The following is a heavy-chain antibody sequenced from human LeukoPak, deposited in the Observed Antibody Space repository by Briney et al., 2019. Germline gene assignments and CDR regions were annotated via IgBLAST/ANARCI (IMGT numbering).Heavy chain of an antibody. CDR1: GGSISSYY. Sequence: SETLSLTCTVSGGSISSYYWSWIRQPPGKGLEWIGYIYYSGSTNYNPSLKSRVTISVDTSKNQFSLKLSSVTAADTAVYCCARVSRLIYYYDSSGFLDYFDYWGQGTLVTVSS. CDR3: ARVSRLIYYYDSSGFLDYFDY. D-gene: IGHD3-22*01. V-gene: IGHV4-59*01. J-gene: IGHJ4*02. CDR2: IYYSGST.